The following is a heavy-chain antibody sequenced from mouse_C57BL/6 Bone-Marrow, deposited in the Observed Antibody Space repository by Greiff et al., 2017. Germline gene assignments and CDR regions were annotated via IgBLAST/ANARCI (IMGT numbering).Heavy chain of an antibody. D-gene: IGHD1-1*01. CDR3: ARHGSSYVWYFDV. CDR1: GFTFSSYA. V-gene: IGHV5-4*03. CDR2: ISDGGSYT. J-gene: IGHJ1*03. Sequence: EVKLVESGGGLVKPGGSLKLSCAASGFTFSSYAMSWVRQTPEKRLEWVATISDGGSYTYYPDNVKGRFTISRDNAKNNLYLQMSHLKSEDTAMYYCARHGSSYVWYFDVWGTGTTVTVSS.